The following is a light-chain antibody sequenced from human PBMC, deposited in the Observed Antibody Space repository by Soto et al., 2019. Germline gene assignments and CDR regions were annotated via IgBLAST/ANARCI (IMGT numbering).Light chain of an antibody. CDR1: QSVSSRY. J-gene: IGKJ1*01. CDR3: QQYGSSPTT. Sequence: EIVLTQSPGTLSLSPGERATLSCRASQSVSSRYLAGYQQHPGKDPRLLSDGASSRATGIPDRFSGSGSGTDFTLTISRLEPEDLAVYYCQQYGSSPTTFGQGTKVDIK. CDR2: GAS. V-gene: IGKV3-20*01.